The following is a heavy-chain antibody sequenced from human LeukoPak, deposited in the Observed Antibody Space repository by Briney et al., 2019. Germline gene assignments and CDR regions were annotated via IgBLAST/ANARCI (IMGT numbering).Heavy chain of an antibody. CDR2: IHGSGGST. CDR3: AKDRSLWFRELQN. D-gene: IGHD3-10*01. CDR1: GFTFSSYA. V-gene: IGHV3-23*01. Sequence: GGSLRLSCAASGFTFSSYAMSWVRQAPGKGLEWVSGIHGSGGSTYYADSVKGWFTISKDNSKNTVYLEMNSLRAEDTALYYCAKDRSLWFRELQNWGQGTLVTVSS. J-gene: IGHJ4*02.